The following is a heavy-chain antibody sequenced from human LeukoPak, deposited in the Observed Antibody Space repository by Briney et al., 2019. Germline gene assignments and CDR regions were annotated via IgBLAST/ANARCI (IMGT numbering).Heavy chain of an antibody. CDR1: GYTFTGYY. Sequence: ASVEVSCKASGYTFTGYYMHWVRQAPGQGLEWMGWINPNSGDTNYAQKFQGRVTMTRDTSISTAYMELSRLRSDDTAVYYCAKNPYEYYFDYWGQGTLVTVSS. CDR2: INPNSGDT. CDR3: AKNPYEYYFDY. V-gene: IGHV1-2*02. J-gene: IGHJ4*02. D-gene: IGHD5-12*01.